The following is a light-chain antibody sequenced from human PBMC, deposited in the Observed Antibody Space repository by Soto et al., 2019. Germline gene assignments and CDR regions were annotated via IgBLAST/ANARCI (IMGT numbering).Light chain of an antibody. CDR3: SSYTSSSTPYV. V-gene: IGLV2-11*01. CDR2: DVS. Sequence: QSVLTQPRSVSGSPGQSVTVSCTGTSSNLGNYNSVSWYQQHPGKVPKLIIYDVSQRPSGVPDRFSGSKSGNTASLTISGLQAEDEADYYCSSYTSSSTPYVFGTGTKVTVL. CDR1: SSNLGNYNS. J-gene: IGLJ1*01.